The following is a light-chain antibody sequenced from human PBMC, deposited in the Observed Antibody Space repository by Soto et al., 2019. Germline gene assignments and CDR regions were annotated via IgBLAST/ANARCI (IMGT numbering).Light chain of an antibody. V-gene: IGLV2-14*01. J-gene: IGLJ2*01. CDR1: SSDFGGYNY. CDR3: SSYTSSSTLV. CDR2: DVS. Sequence: QSVLTQPASVSGSPGQSITISCTETSSDFGGYNYVSWYQQHPGKAPKLMIYDVSNRPSGVSNRFSGSKSGNTASLTISGLQAEDEADYYCSSYTSSSTLVFGGGTKLTVL.